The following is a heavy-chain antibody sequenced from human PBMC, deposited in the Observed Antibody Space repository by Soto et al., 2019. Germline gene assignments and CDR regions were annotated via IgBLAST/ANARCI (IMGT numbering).Heavy chain of an antibody. V-gene: IGHV4-34*01. CDR3: AGGLSGDSKDFNY. Sequence: SETLSLTCVVSGGSLSDYFWSWIRQPPGMALEWIGEINHLGSINYNPSLKSRVTMSVDTSKNQFSLTLSSVTAADTAVYYCAGGLSGDSKDFNYWGQGTLVTVS. D-gene: IGHD2-21*02. CDR2: INHLGSI. J-gene: IGHJ4*02. CDR1: GGSLSDYF.